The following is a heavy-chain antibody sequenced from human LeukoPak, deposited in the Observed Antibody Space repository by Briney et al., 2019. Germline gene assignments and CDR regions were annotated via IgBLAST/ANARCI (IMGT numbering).Heavy chain of an antibody. CDR1: GFTFSSYG. D-gene: IGHD3-10*01. CDR3: AKMGSEFDP. J-gene: IGHJ5*02. Sequence: GRSLRLSCAASGFTFSSYGMHWIRQAPGKGLEWVAVISYDGSNKYYADSVKGRFTISRDNSKNTLYLQMSSLRAEDTAVYYCAKMGSEFDPWGQGTLVTVSS. CDR2: ISYDGSNK. V-gene: IGHV3-30*18.